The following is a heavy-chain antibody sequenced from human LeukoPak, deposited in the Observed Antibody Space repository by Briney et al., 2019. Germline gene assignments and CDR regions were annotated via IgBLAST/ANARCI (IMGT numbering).Heavy chain of an antibody. CDR1: GFTFRNAG. D-gene: IGHD3-22*01. J-gene: IGHJ4*02. V-gene: IGHV3-15*01. Sequence: GGSLRLSCAASGFTFRNAGMSWVRQAPGKGLEWVGRTKSKTDGGTTDYAAPVKGRFTISRDDSKTSLYLQMNSLKTEDTAVYYCTTVQSYSYDSSGYYIIDYWGQGTLVTVSS. CDR3: TTVQSYSYDSSGYYIIDY. CDR2: TKSKTDGGTT.